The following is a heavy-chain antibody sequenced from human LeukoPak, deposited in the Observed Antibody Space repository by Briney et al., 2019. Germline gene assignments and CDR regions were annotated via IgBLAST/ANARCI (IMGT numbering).Heavy chain of an antibody. CDR3: ARVLITGTDRFDP. CDR2: IYYSGIT. V-gene: IGHV4-61*01. D-gene: IGHD1-7*01. Sequence: SETLSLTCTVSGGSVSSGSYYWSWIRQPPGKGLESIGYIYYSGITNYHPALNSRVNISVQPSKNQFSLKLSSVTAADTAVYYCARVLITGTDRFDPWGQGTLVTVSS. CDR1: GGSVSSGSYY. J-gene: IGHJ5*02.